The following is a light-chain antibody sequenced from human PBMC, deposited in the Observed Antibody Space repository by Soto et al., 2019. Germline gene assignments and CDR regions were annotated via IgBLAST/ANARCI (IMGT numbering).Light chain of an antibody. V-gene: IGLV2-8*01. CDR2: EVS. Sequence: QSALTQPPSASGSPGQSVTISCTGSSSDVGGYDYVSWYQQHPGKGPKLVIYEVSKRPSGVPDRFSGSKSGNTASLTVSGLQAEDEADYYCSSYAGSNKDVFGTGTKVTVL. CDR1: SSDVGGYDY. CDR3: SSYAGSNKDV. J-gene: IGLJ1*01.